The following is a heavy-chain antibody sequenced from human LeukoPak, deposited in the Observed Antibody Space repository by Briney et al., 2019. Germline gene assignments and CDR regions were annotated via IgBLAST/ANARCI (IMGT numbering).Heavy chain of an antibody. V-gene: IGHV3-23*01. CDR2: LSGSGGST. J-gene: IGHJ4*02. CDR3: AKDRWTTVSRYFDY. CDR1: GFTFSRNW. D-gene: IGHD4-17*01. Sequence: GGSLRLSCAASGFTFSRNWMSWVRQAPGKGLEWVSGLSGSGGSTSYADSVKGRFTLSRDNSKNTLYLQMNSLRAEDTAIYYCAKDRWTTVSRYFDYWGQGILVTVSS.